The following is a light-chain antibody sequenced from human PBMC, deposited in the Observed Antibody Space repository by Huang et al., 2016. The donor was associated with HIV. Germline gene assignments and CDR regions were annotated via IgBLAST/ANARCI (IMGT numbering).Light chain of an antibody. CDR3: QQYNSYWT. V-gene: IGKV1-5*03. J-gene: IGKJ1*01. CDR1: QSISSG. Sequence: DIQMTQSPSTLSASVGDRVTITCRASQSISSGLACYQQKPGKAPKLLIYKASSLESGVPSRCSGSGSGTEFTLTISSLQPDDFATYYCQQYNSYWTFGQGTKVEIK. CDR2: KAS.